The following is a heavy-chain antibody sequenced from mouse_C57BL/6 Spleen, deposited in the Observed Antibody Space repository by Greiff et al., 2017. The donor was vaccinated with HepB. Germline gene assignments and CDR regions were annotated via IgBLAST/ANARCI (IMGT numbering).Heavy chain of an antibody. J-gene: IGHJ2*01. CDR1: GYTFTSYW. CDR3: ARKDHITTVGYFDY. Sequence: VQLVESGAELVKPGASVKLSCKASGYTFTSYWMHWVKQRPGQGLEWIGMIHPNMGSTNYNEKFKSKATLTVDKSSTTAYMQLSSLTYEDAAVYDCARKDHITTVGYFDYWGQGNALTVTS. CDR2: IHPNMGST. V-gene: IGHV1-64*01. D-gene: IGHD1-1*01.